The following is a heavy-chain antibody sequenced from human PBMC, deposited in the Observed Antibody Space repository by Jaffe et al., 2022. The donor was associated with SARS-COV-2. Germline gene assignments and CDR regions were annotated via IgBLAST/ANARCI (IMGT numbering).Heavy chain of an antibody. V-gene: IGHV3-72*01. Sequence: EVQLVESGGGLVQPGGSLRLSCAASGFTLSDYYMDWVRQAPGKGLEWLGRTRDRANSYTKEYAASVKGRFTISRDDSKNSLYLQMNSLETEDTAVYYCARAVPAWAREDLWGQGTLVTVSS. CDR1: GFTLSDYY. J-gene: IGHJ5*02. CDR2: TRDRANSYTK. D-gene: IGHD2-15*01. CDR3: ARAVPAWAREDL.